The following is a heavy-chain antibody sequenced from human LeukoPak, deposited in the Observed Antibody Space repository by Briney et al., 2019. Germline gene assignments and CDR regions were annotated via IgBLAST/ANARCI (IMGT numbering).Heavy chain of an antibody. V-gene: IGHV1-8*01. CDR3: ARAHYDSSGYGV. J-gene: IGHJ4*02. CDR2: MNPNSGNT. CDR1: GYTFTSYD. D-gene: IGHD3-22*01. Sequence: ASVKVSCKASGYTFTSYDINWVRQATGQGLEWMGWMNPNSGNTGFAQKFQGRVTMTRNTSISTAYMELSSLRSEDTAVYYCARAHYDSSGYGVWGQGTLVTVSS.